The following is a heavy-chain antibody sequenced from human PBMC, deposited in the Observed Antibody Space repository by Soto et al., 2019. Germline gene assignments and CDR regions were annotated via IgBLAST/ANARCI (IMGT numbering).Heavy chain of an antibody. D-gene: IGHD6-6*01. Sequence: SQTLSLTCAISGDRVSSNSAAWNWIRQSPSRGLEWLGRTYYRSKWYNDYAVSVKSRITINPDTSKNQFSLQLNSVTPEDTAVYYCARYYSSSGTNYYYYYGMDVWGQGTTVTVSS. CDR3: ARYYSSSGTNYYYYYGMDV. CDR2: TYYRSKWYN. CDR1: GDRVSSNSAA. V-gene: IGHV6-1*01. J-gene: IGHJ6*02.